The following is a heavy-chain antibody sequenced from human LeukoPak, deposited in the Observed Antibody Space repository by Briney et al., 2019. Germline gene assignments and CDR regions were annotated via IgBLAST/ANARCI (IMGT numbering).Heavy chain of an antibody. Sequence: GGSLRLSCAASGFTFSSYGMHWVRHAPGKGLEWVVVISYDGSNKYYADSVKGRFTISRDNSKNTLYLQMNSLRAEDTAVYYCAKWYCSSTSCSPVNYWGQGTLVTVSS. V-gene: IGHV3-30*18. J-gene: IGHJ4*02. CDR1: GFTFSSYG. CDR2: ISYDGSNK. CDR3: AKWYCSSTSCSPVNY. D-gene: IGHD2-2*01.